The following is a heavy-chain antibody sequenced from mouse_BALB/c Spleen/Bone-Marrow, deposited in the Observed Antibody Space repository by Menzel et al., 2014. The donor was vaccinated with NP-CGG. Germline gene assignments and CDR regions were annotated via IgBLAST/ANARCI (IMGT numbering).Heavy chain of an antibody. Sequence: VQLQQSGPGLVKPSQSLPLTCSVTGYSITSGYYWNWIRQFPGNKLEWMGYISYDGSNDYNPSLKNRISITRDTSKNQFFLKLNSVTAEDAGTYYCARLRGYFAMDYWGQGTSVTVSS. V-gene: IGHV3-6*02. CDR2: ISYDGSN. CDR3: ARLRGYFAMDY. D-gene: IGHD1-1*01. CDR1: GYSITSGYY. J-gene: IGHJ4*01.